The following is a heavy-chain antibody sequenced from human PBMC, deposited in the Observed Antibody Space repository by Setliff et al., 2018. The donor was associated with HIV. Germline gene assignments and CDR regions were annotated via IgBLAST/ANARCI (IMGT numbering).Heavy chain of an antibody. J-gene: IGHJ6*03. D-gene: IGHD6-13*01. V-gene: IGHV4-59*11. Sequence: SETLSLTCTVSGGSISSHYWSWIRQPPGKGLEWIGYIYYSGSTNYNPSLKSRVTISVDTSKNQFSLKLSFVTAADTAVYYCARGFGSSWGGNYYYYYMDVWGKGTTVTV. CDR3: ARGFGSSWGGNYYYYYMDV. CDR1: GGSISSHY. CDR2: IYYSGST.